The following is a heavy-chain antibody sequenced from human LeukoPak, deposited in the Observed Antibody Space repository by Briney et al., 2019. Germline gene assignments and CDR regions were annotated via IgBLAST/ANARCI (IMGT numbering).Heavy chain of an antibody. Sequence: PSETLSLTCTVSGGSISSYYWSWIRQPAGKGLEWIGRIYTSGSTNYNPSLRSRVTMSVDTSKNQFSLKLSSVTAADTAVYYCARENRVGLWLGGFDPWGQGTLVTVSS. J-gene: IGHJ5*02. CDR2: IYTSGST. D-gene: IGHD6-19*01. V-gene: IGHV4-4*07. CDR1: GGSISSYY. CDR3: ARENRVGLWLGGFDP.